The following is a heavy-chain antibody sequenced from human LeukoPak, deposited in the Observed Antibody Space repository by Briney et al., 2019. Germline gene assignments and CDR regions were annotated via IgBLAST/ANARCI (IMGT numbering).Heavy chain of an antibody. V-gene: IGHV4-34*01. J-gene: IGHJ4*02. D-gene: IGHD6-19*01. CDR2: INHMGST. CDR3: ARDRPVAGNGFDY. CDR1: GGSFTGYY. Sequence: SETLSLTCAVYGGSFTGYYWSWIRHPPGNGLEWIGEINHMGSTNNNPSLKSRVTISVDTSKNQFSLKLSSGTAADTAVYYCARDRPVAGNGFDYWGQGTLVTVSS.